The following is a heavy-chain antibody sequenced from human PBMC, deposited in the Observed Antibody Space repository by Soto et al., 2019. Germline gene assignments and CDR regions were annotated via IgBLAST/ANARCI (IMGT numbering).Heavy chain of an antibody. V-gene: IGHV1-69*06. CDR3: ARFGVVPAAMYYYYGMDV. D-gene: IGHD2-2*01. CDR2: IIPIFGTA. CDR1: GGTFSSYA. Sequence: ASVKVSCKASGGTFSSYAISWVRQAPGQGLEWMGGIIPIFGTANYAQKFQGRVTITADKSTSTAYMELSSLRSEDTAVYHCARFGVVPAAMYYYYGMDVWGQGTTVTVSS. J-gene: IGHJ6*02.